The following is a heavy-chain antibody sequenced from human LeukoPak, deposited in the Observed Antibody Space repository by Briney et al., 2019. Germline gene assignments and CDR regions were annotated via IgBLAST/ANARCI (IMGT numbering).Heavy chain of an antibody. V-gene: IGHV4-34*01. J-gene: IGHJ4*02. D-gene: IGHD1-1*01. CDR1: GGSFSGYY. Sequence: SETLSLTCAVCGGSFSGYYWSRIRQPPGKGLEWIGEINHSGSTNYNPSLKSRVTISVDTSKNQFSLKLSSVTAADTAVYYCARSTTGTTRYFDYWGQGTLVTVSS. CDR3: ARSTTGTTRYFDY. CDR2: INHSGST.